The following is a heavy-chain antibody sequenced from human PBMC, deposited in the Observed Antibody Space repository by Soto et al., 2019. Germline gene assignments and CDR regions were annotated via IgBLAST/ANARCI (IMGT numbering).Heavy chain of an antibody. D-gene: IGHD3-10*01. CDR2: INHSGRT. J-gene: IGHJ5*02. Sequence: PSETLSLTCAVYAGSLSGYYWSWIRQPPGKGLEWIGEINHSGRTNXXPSLKSRVXISVETSKNQLXLKLSXVTSADTAVYYCARESPMGNCFDPWGQGTLVTXSS. CDR1: AGSLSGYY. V-gene: IGHV4-34*01. CDR3: ARESPMGNCFDP.